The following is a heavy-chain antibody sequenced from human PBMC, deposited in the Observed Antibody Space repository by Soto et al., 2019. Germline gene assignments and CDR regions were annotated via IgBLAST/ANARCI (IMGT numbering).Heavy chain of an antibody. Sequence: PSETLSLTCAVYGGSFSGYYWSWIRQPPGKGLEWIGEINHSGSTNYNPSLKSRVTISVDTSKNQFSLKLSSVTAADTAVYYCARDASVAVESFDPWGQGTLVTVSS. CDR1: GGSFSGYY. J-gene: IGHJ5*02. CDR3: ARDASVAVESFDP. CDR2: INHSGST. D-gene: IGHD6-19*01. V-gene: IGHV4-34*01.